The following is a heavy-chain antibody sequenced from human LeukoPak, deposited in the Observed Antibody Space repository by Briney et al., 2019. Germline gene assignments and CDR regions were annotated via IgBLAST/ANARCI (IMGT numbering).Heavy chain of an antibody. J-gene: IGHJ2*01. Sequence: GGSLRLSCAASGFTFSSYAMSWVRRAPGKGLEWVSAISGSGGSTYYADSVKGRFTISRDNSKNTLYLQMNSLRAEDTAVYYCAKDPSYDWWYFDLWGRGTLVTVSS. D-gene: IGHD1-1*01. CDR3: AKDPSYDWWYFDL. CDR1: GFTFSSYA. CDR2: ISGSGGST. V-gene: IGHV3-23*01.